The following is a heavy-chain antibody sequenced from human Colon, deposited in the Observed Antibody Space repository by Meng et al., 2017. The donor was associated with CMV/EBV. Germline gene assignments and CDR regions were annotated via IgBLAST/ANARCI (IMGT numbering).Heavy chain of an antibody. J-gene: IGHJ4*02. V-gene: IGHV3-30-3*01. CDR2: ISYDGSNK. CDR1: GFTFSSYA. CDR3: AREGRFLEWLLDY. D-gene: IGHD3-3*01. Sequence: GESLKISCAASGFTFSSYAMHWVRQAPGKGLEWVAVISYDGSNKYYAGSVKGRFTISRDNSKNTLYLQMNSLRAEDTAVYYCAREGRFLEWLLDYWGQGTLVTVSS.